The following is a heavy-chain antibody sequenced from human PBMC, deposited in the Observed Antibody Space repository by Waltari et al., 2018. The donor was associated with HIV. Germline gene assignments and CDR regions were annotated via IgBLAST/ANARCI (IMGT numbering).Heavy chain of an antibody. J-gene: IGHJ4*02. CDR1: GYTFTAYY. CDR3: ARHPLHGVAVADIDY. Sequence: QVQLVQSGAEVKKPGASVKVSCKASGYTFTAYYMPWVRQAPGQRLEWMRWINPRGGGTQHAHKFQGRVTMARDTSISTAFMELSRLRSDGTAVYYGARHPLHGVAVADIDYWGQGTLVTVSS. CDR2: INPRGGGT. D-gene: IGHD6-19*01. V-gene: IGHV1-2*07.